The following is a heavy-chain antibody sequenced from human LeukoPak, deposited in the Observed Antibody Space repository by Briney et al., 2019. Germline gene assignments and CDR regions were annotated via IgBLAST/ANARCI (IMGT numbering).Heavy chain of an antibody. CDR2: ISAYNGNT. D-gene: IGHD6-19*01. V-gene: IGHV1-18*01. CDR1: GYTFTSYG. J-gene: IGHJ4*02. Sequence: ASVKVSCKASGYTFTSYGISWVRQAPGQGLEWMGWISAYNGNTNYAQKLQGRVTMTTDTSTSTAYMELRSLRSDDTAVYYCARGRRNSSGWYGSVYFDYWGQGTLVTVSS. CDR3: ARGRRNSSGWYGSVYFDY.